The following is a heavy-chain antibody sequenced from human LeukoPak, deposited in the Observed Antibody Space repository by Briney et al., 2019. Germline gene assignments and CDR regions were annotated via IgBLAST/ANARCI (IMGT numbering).Heavy chain of an antibody. CDR2: ISYDGSNK. Sequence: GGSLRLSCAASGFTFSSYAMHWVRQAPGRGLEWVAVISYDGSNKYYADSVKGRFTISRDNSKNTLYLQMNSLRAEDTAVYYCARMESSGWFGGFDYWGQGTLVTVSS. J-gene: IGHJ4*02. V-gene: IGHV3-30*04. CDR1: GFTFSSYA. D-gene: IGHD6-13*01. CDR3: ARMESSGWFGGFDY.